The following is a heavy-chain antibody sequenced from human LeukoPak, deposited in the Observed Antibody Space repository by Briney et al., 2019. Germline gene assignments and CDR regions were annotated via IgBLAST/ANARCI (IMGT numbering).Heavy chain of an antibody. J-gene: IGHJ4*02. D-gene: IGHD2-15*01. CDR3: ARGGCNGGSCYAY. CDR1: GYSFSNDW. V-gene: IGHV5-51*01. Sequence: GESLKISCKGSGYSFSNDWIGWVSQMPGKGLEWMGIIYPGDSDTRYSPSFQGQVTISADKSISTAYLQWSSLGASDTAMYYCARGGCNGGSCYAYWGQGTLVTVSS. CDR2: IYPGDSDT.